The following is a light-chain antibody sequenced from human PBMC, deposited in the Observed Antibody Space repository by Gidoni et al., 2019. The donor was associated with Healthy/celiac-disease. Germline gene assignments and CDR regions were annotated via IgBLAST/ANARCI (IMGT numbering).Light chain of an antibody. CDR1: QSVSSN. CDR3: QQYNNWPPS. CDR2: GAS. J-gene: IGKJ5*01. V-gene: IGKV3-15*01. Sequence: EIVMTQSPATLSGSPGERSTLSCRASQSVSSNLAWYQQKHGQTPRLLIYGASTRATGIPAGFSDSGSGTEFTLNISSLQSEDFAVYYCQQYNNWPPSFGQGTRLEIK.